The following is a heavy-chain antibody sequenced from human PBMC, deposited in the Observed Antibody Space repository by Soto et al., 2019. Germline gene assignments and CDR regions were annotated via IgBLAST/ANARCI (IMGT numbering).Heavy chain of an antibody. CDR2: VSYDGSKQ. CDR3: ARDRVYDYDNSGYYNFDY. CDR1: GFTFSNYA. J-gene: IGHJ4*02. Sequence: QVQLVESGGGVVQPGRSLRVSCAASGFTFSNYAMHWVRQAPGKGLEWVAVVSYDGSKQFYADSVEGRFTISRDSSKSTLYLHMDNLRDEDTAVYYCARDRVYDYDNSGYYNFDYWGQGTLVTVSS. D-gene: IGHD3-22*01. V-gene: IGHV3-30-3*01.